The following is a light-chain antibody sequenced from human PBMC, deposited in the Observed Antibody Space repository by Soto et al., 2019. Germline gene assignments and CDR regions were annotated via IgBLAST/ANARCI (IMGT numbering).Light chain of an antibody. V-gene: IGLV2-14*01. J-gene: IGLJ1*01. CDR2: DVS. CDR3: SSYTSSSTYV. Sequence: LTQPASVSGSPGQSITISCTGTSSDVGGYNYVSWYQQHPGKAPKLMIYDVSNRPSGVSNRFSGFKSGNTASLTIFGFQAEDEADYYCSSYTSSSTYVFGTGTSSPS. CDR1: SSDVGGYNY.